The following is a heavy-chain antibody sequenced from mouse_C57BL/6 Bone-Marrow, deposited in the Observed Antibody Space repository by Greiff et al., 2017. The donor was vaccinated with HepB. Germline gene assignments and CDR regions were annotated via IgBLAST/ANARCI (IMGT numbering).Heavy chain of an antibody. Sequence: QVQLQQPGAELVKPGASVKLSCTASGYTFTSYGMHWVKQRPGQGLEWIGMIHPNSGSTNYNEKFKSKATLTVDKSSSTAYMQLSSLTSEDAAVYYCALACTWFDYWGQGTLVTVSA. CDR2: IHPNSGST. CDR1: GYTFTSYG. V-gene: IGHV1-64*01. J-gene: IGHJ3*01. CDR3: ALACTWFDY.